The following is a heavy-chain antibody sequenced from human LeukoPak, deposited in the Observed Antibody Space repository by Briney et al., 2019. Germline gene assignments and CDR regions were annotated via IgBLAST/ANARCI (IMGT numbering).Heavy chain of an antibody. Sequence: SETLSLTCAVYGGSFSGYYWSWIRQPPGKGLGWIGEINHSGSTNYNPSLKSRVTISVDTSKNQFSLKLSSVTAADTAVYYCARGPPYDYVWGSYRPEGGKFDYWGQGTLVTVSS. CDR2: INHSGST. J-gene: IGHJ4*02. D-gene: IGHD3-16*02. CDR3: ARGPPYDYVWGSYRPEGGKFDY. CDR1: GGSFSGYY. V-gene: IGHV4-34*01.